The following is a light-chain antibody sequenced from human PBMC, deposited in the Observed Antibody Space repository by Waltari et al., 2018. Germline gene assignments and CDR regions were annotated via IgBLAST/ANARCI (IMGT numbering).Light chain of an antibody. Sequence: QSALTQPASVSGSPGQSITISCTGTRSDVGGYNYVSWYQHHPGKAPKLMIFDVSERPSGVSNRFSGSKSANTASLTISGLQAEDEGNYYCCSFTPSGATYVFGTGTEVTVL. J-gene: IGLJ1*01. CDR2: DVS. V-gene: IGLV2-14*03. CDR1: RSDVGGYNY. CDR3: CSFTPSGATYV.